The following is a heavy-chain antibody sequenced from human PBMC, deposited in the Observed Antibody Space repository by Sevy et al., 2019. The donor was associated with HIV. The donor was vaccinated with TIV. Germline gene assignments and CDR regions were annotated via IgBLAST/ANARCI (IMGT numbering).Heavy chain of an antibody. CDR1: GFAFRSHA. CDR3: ARDGGYSIKWYPLY. Sequence: GGSLRLSCAASGFAFRSHAMHWVRQAPGKGLEWVAVISYGGNEAFYAASVEGRFTISRDNSKNMLSLQINSLRPEDTAVYYCARDGGYSIKWYPLYWGHGTLVTVSS. J-gene: IGHJ4*01. CDR2: ISYGGNEA. D-gene: IGHD6-13*01. V-gene: IGHV3-30-3*01.